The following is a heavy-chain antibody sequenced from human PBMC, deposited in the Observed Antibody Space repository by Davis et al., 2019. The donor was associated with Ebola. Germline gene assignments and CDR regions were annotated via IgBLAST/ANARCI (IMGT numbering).Heavy chain of an antibody. CDR3: AREAYSGTLRFDY. CDR1: GYTFTSYY. D-gene: IGHD1-26*01. CDR2: IIPILGIA. J-gene: IGHJ4*02. Sequence: SVKVSCKASGYTFTSYYMHWVRQAPGQGLEWMGRIIPILGIANYAQKFQGRVTITADKSTNTAYMELSSLRSEDTAVYYCAREAYSGTLRFDYWGQGTLVTVSS. V-gene: IGHV1-69*04.